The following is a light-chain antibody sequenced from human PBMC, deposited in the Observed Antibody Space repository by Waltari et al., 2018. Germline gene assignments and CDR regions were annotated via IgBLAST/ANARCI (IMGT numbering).Light chain of an antibody. V-gene: IGKV3-20*01. CDR2: GAS. J-gene: IGKJ2*01. CDR1: QSISSSC. CDR3: QLYAPSSYP. Sequence: ERVLTRSPGTMSLSPGERATRSCRGRQSISSSCLGWYRQKPGQAPRLLSSGASSSATGLPDRFSGSRSGTDFPLTIRSLEPPAFAVCYCQLYAPSSYPFAHGTTLAI.